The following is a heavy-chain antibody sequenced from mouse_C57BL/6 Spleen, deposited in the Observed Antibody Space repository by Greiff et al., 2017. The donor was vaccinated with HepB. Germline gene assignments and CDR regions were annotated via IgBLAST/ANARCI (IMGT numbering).Heavy chain of an antibody. J-gene: IGHJ4*01. CDR3: ARGGFYYGSSYYAMDY. V-gene: IGHV5-16*01. CDR1: GFTFSDYY. CDR2: INYDGSST. Sequence: EVMLVESEGGLVQPGSSMKLSCTASGFTFSDYYMAWVRQVPEKGLEWVANINYDGSSTYYLDSLKSRFIISRDNAKNILYLQMSSLKSEDTATYYCARGGFYYGSSYYAMDYWGQGTSVTVSS. D-gene: IGHD1-1*01.